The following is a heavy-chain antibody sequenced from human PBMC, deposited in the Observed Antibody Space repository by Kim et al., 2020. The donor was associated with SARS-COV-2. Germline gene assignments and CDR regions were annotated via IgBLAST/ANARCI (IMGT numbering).Heavy chain of an antibody. V-gene: IGHV1-46*01. J-gene: IGHJ3*02. CDR2: INPSGGST. Sequence: ASVKVSCKASGYTFTSYYMHWVRQAPGQGLEWMGIINPSGGSTSYAQKFQGRVTMTRDTSTSTVYMELSSLRSEDTAVYYCAREYCSSTSCYTGDAFDIWGQGTMVTVSS. D-gene: IGHD2-2*02. CDR1: GYTFTSYY. CDR3: AREYCSSTSCYTGDAFDI.